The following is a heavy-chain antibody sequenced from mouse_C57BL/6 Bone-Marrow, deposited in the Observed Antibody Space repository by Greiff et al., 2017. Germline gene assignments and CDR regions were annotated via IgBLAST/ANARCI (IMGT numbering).Heavy chain of an antibody. V-gene: IGHV5-15*01. CDR3: ARAGIRAAMDY. D-gene: IGHD1-1*01. CDR1: GFTFSDYG. Sequence: EVQRVESGGGLVQPGGSLKLSCAASGFTFSDYGMAWVRQAPRKGPEWVAFISNLAYSIYYADTVTGRFTISRENAKNTLYLEMSSLMSEDTAMYYCARAGIRAAMDYWGQGTSVTVSS. J-gene: IGHJ4*01. CDR2: ISNLAYSI.